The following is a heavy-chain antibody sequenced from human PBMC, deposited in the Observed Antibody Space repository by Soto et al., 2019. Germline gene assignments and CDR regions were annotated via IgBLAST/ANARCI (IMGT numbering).Heavy chain of an antibody. CDR2: INNDSGGT. V-gene: IGHV1-2*02. Sequence: ASVKVSCKASGYSFTVYHMHWVRQAPGQGLEWMGWINNDSGGTKYAQKFEGRVTMSRDTSINTAYMELNNLISDDTFVYYCAREIRSGYYKYWYFELWGRGTLVTVSS. CDR1: GYSFTVYH. D-gene: IGHD3-3*01. CDR3: AREIRSGYYKYWYFEL. J-gene: IGHJ2*01.